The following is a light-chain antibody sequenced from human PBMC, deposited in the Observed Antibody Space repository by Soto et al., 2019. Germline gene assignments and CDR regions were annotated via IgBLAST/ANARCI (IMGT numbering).Light chain of an antibody. CDR2: VGTGGVVG. CDR3: GADHGSGNNFVLV. J-gene: IGLJ2*01. CDR1: SGYSNYK. Sequence: QPVLTQPPSASASLGASVTLTCTLSSGYSNYKVDWYQQRPGKGPRFVMRVGTGGVVGSKGDGIPDRFSVLGSGLNRYLTSKNIQEEDESDYHCGADHGSGNNFVLVFGGGTKLTVL. V-gene: IGLV9-49*01.